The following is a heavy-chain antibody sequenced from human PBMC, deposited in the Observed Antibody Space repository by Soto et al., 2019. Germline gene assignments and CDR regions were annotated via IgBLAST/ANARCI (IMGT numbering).Heavy chain of an antibody. J-gene: IGHJ3*02. CDR1: GFTFSSYG. V-gene: IGHV3-33*01. CDR2: IWYDGSNK. CDR3: ARDGEGAFDI. Sequence: QVQLVESGGGVVQPGRSLRLSCAASGFTFSSYGMHWVRQAPGKGLEWVAVIWYDGSNKYYADSVKGRFTISGDNSKNTLYLQMNSLRAEDTAVYYCARDGEGAFDIWGQGTMVTVSS.